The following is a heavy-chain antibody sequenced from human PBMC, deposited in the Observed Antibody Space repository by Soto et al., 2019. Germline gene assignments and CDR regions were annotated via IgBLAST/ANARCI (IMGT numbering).Heavy chain of an antibody. D-gene: IGHD2-2*01. Sequence: GASVKVSCKASGGTFSSYAIRWVRQAPGQGLEWMGGIIPIFGTANYAQKFQGRVTITADESTSTAYMELSSLGSEDTAVYYCAGVPAAKRYYYYYGMDVWGQGTTVTVYS. CDR3: AGVPAAKRYYYYYGMDV. J-gene: IGHJ6*02. CDR2: IIPIFGTA. CDR1: GGTFSSYA. V-gene: IGHV1-69*13.